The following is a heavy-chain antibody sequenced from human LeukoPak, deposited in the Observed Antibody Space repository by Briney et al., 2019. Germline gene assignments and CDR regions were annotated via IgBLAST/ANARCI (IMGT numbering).Heavy chain of an antibody. J-gene: IGHJ4*02. V-gene: IGHV5-51*01. Sequence: PGDSLKISCKASGYRFIVYWIGWVRQMPGKGLEWMGIIYPGDSDITYSPSFQGQVTISADKSISTAYLQWSSLKASDTAMYYCGRLSSYDSSGYYGFDSWGQGTLVTVSS. CDR3: GRLSSYDSSGYYGFDS. CDR2: IYPGDSDI. D-gene: IGHD3-22*01. CDR1: GYRFIVYW.